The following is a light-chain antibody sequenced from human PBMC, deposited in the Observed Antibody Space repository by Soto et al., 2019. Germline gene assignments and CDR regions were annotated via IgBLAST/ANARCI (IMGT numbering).Light chain of an antibody. CDR3: QQYNSVPWT. Sequence: EIQMTQSPSSLSASVGDRVTITCRASQGISNYLAWYQQKPRQAPKLLIYAASTLQSAIPSRFSGSGSGTDFTLTISSLQSEDFATYYCQQYNSVPWTFGQGTKVEIK. J-gene: IGKJ1*01. V-gene: IGKV1-27*01. CDR1: QGISNY. CDR2: AAS.